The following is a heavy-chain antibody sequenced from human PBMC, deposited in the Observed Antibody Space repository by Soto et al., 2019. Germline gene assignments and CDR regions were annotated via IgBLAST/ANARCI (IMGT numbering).Heavy chain of an antibody. V-gene: IGHV4-59*01. CDR3: ARVTRPLSARSMKHDYYYYGMDV. CDR2: IYYSGST. CDR1: GGSISSYY. Sequence: SETLSLTCTVSGGSISSYYWSWIRQPPGKGLEWIGYIYYSGSTNYNPSLKSRVTISVDTSKNQFSLKLSSVTAADTAVYYCARVTRPLSARSMKHDYYYYGMDVWGQGTTVTVSS. D-gene: IGHD1-20*01. J-gene: IGHJ6*02.